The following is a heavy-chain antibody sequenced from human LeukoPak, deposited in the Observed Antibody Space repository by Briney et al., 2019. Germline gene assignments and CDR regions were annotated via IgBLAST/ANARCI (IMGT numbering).Heavy chain of an antibody. D-gene: IGHD2-2*01. CDR3: ARYIVVVPAALDDAFDI. Sequence: GGSLRLSCAASGFTFSSYAMHWVRQAPGKGLGWVAVISYDGSNKYYADSVKGRFTISRDNSKNTLYLQMNSLRAEDTAVYYCARYIVVVPAALDDAFDIWGQGTMVTVSS. CDR2: ISYDGSNK. J-gene: IGHJ3*02. V-gene: IGHV3-30-3*01. CDR1: GFTFSSYA.